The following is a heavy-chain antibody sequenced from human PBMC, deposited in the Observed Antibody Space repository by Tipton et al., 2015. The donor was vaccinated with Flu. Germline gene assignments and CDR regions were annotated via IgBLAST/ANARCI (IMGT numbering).Heavy chain of an antibody. CDR2: IHTSGTT. V-gene: IGHV4-4*07. J-gene: IGHJ6*02. CDR3: ARAESSLWAGHYYGLDV. CDR1: GGSINGYY. Sequence: LRLSCTISGGSINGYYWSWIRQPAGKGLEWIGRIHTSGTTYYKPSLKSRVTISLDTSKNHFSLRLTSVTAADTALYFCARAESSLWAGHYYGLDVWGQGTTVTVSS. D-gene: IGHD6-19*01.